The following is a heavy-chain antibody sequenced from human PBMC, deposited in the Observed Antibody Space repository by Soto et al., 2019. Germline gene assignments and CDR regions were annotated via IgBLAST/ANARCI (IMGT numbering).Heavy chain of an antibody. CDR3: ARNVDYFDP. D-gene: IGHD4-17*01. V-gene: IGHV1-3*04. CDR2: INTGNGNT. Sequence: GHSGRIASKAASYTETIYAMHWVRQAPGQGLEWMGWINTGNGNTHYSQKFQGRVTFTRDASATTAYMELSSLTSEDTAVYYCARNVDYFDPWGQGTLVT. CDR1: SYTETIYA. J-gene: IGHJ5*02.